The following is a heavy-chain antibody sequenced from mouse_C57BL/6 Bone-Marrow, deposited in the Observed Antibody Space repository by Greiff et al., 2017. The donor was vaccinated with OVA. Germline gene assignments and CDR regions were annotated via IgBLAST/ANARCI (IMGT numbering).Heavy chain of an antibody. V-gene: IGHV5-6*02. CDR3: ARRRYYEYFDV. CDR1: GFTFSSYG. D-gene: IGHD1-1*01. Sequence: EVMLVESGGDLVKPGGSLKLSCAASGFTFSSYGMSWVRQTPDKRLEWVATISSGGSYTYYPDSVKGRFTISRDNAKNTLYLQMSSLKSEDTAMYYCARRRYYEYFDVWGTGTTVTVSS. CDR2: ISSGGSYT. J-gene: IGHJ1*03.